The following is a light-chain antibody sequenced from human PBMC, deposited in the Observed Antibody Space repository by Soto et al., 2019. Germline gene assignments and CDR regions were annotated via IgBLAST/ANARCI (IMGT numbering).Light chain of an antibody. CDR3: QQYDRAPNT. CDR2: GAS. CDR1: QSVTSNF. Sequence: ENVLTQSPGTLSLSPGERATLSCRASQSVTSNFLAWYQQKPGQAPRLLIYGASSRATGIPDRFSGSGSGTDFTLTISRPEPEDFAVYFCQQYDRAPNTFGQGTKVEIK. J-gene: IGKJ2*01. V-gene: IGKV3-20*01.